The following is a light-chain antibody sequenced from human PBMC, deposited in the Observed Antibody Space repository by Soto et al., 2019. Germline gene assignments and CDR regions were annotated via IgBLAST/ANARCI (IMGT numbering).Light chain of an antibody. Sequence: QAVVTQSPSASGTPGQRVTISCSGSSSNIGSNTVNWYQQLPGTAPKLLIYSNNQRPSGVPDRFSGSKSGTTASLAISGLQSEDEADYYCAAWDDSLNGVLFGGGTKLTVL. J-gene: IGLJ2*01. CDR3: AAWDDSLNGVL. CDR1: SSNIGSNT. CDR2: SNN. V-gene: IGLV1-44*01.